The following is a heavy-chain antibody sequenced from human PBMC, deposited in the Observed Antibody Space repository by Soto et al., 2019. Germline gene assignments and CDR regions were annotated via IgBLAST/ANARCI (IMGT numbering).Heavy chain of an antibody. CDR2: ISYDGSNK. J-gene: IGHJ6*02. V-gene: IGHV3-30-3*01. Sequence: GGSLRLSCAASGFTFSSYAMHWVRQAPGKGLEWVAVISYDGSNKYYADSVKGRFTISRDNSKNTLYLQMNSLRAEDTAVYYCARTFTIFGVVIYYYGMDVWGQGTTVTVSS. CDR3: ARTFTIFGVVIYYYGMDV. D-gene: IGHD3-3*01. CDR1: GFTFSSYA.